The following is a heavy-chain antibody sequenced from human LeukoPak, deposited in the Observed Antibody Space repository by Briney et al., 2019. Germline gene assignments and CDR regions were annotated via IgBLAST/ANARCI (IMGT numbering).Heavy chain of an antibody. D-gene: IGHD1-26*01. CDR1: GFIFRDRA. J-gene: IGHJ6*02. CDR2: IRTRALGETT. Sequence: GQSLRLSCTASGFIFRDRAMSWVRQAPGKGLEWVGFIRTRALGETTEYAASVKDRFTISRDDSNSIAYQHMNSLKTEDTAVYYCARNSGTYRGYGMDVWGQGTPVTVSS. CDR3: ARNSGTYRGYGMDV. V-gene: IGHV3-49*04.